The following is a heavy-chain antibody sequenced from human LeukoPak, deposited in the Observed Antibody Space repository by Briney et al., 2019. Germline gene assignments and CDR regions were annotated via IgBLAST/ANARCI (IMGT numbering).Heavy chain of an antibody. Sequence: SETLSLTCTVSGGSISSYYWSWIRQPAGKGLEWIGRIYTSGSTNYNPSLKSRVTMSVDTSKNQFSLKLSSVTAADTAVYYCAREPTYYCSGGSCYFVGYWGQGTLVTVSS. CDR3: AREPTYYCSGGSCYFVGY. J-gene: IGHJ4*02. V-gene: IGHV4-4*07. D-gene: IGHD2-15*01. CDR1: GGSISSYY. CDR2: IYTSGST.